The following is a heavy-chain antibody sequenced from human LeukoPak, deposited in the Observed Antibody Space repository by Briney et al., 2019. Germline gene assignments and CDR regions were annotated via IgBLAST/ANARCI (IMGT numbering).Heavy chain of an antibody. V-gene: IGHV3-30*02. D-gene: IGHD3/OR15-3a*01. CDR2: IRSDGSSN. J-gene: IGHJ4*02. Sequence: PWGSLSLSCAASGFTFSSHGMHWVRQAPGKGLEWVTFIRSDGSSNYYGDSVKGRFTLSRDNFKNTLSLQMNSLRAEDTAVYYCVRDRDWGFDYWGQGTLVTVSS. CDR3: VRDRDWGFDY. CDR1: GFTFSSHG.